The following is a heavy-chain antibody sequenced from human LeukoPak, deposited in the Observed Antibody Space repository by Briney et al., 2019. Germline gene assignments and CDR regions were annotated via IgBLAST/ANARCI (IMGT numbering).Heavy chain of an antibody. CDR3: AKRGPIYSASPGNYFDY. D-gene: IGHD3-10*01. J-gene: IGHJ4*02. Sequence: GGSLRLSCAASGFNFRNYAMSWVRQAPGKGLEWVSSISGNDDGTYYADSVKGRFTISRDNSKNTLYLQMNSLRAEDTAIYYCAKRGPIYSASPGNYFDYWGQGTLVTVSS. V-gene: IGHV3-23*01. CDR2: ISGNDDGT. CDR1: GFNFRNYA.